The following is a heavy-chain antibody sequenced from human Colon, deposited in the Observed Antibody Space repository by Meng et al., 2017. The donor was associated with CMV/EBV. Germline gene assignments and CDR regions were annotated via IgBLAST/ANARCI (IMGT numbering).Heavy chain of an antibody. Sequence: QVQLVQSGAEVKKPGASVKVSCKTSGYVFDLYGISWVRQAPGQGLEWMGWISADKRYTSYAQNLQGRVTMTTDASTSTAYMELRGLRSNDTAVYYCARVYEYSSSRGSDYWGQGTLVTVSS. J-gene: IGHJ4*02. CDR1: GYVFDLYG. V-gene: IGHV1-18*01. CDR2: ISADKRYT. D-gene: IGHD6-6*01. CDR3: ARVYEYSSSRGSDY.